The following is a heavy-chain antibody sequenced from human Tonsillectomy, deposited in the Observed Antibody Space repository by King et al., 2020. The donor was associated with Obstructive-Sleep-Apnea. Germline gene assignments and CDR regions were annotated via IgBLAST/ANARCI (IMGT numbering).Heavy chain of an antibody. Sequence: QLQESGPVLVKPSETLSLTCTVSGGFINSYYWCWIRQPAGKGLEWIGRIYTSGSTNYNPSLNSRVTLCVDTSKNQFSLKRSSVTAADTAVYYCARDGSVGWFDSWGQGTLVTVSS. V-gene: IGHV4-4*07. CDR1: GGFINSYY. CDR2: IYTSGST. D-gene: IGHD2-15*01. J-gene: IGHJ5*01. CDR3: ARDGSVGWFDS.